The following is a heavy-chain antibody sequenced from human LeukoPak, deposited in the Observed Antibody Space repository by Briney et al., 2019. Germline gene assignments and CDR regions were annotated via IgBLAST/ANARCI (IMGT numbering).Heavy chain of an antibody. D-gene: IGHD3-10*01. CDR2: INPSGGST. CDR3: ARRVPYDSGNYYNPLGY. V-gene: IGHV1-46*01. CDR1: GYTFTSYY. Sequence: ASVKVSCKASGYTFTSYYMNWVRQAPGQGLVWMGIINPSGGSTSYAQKFQGRVTMTRDTSTSTVYMELSSLRSEDTAVYYCARRVPYDSGNYYNPLGYWGQGTLVTVSS. J-gene: IGHJ4*02.